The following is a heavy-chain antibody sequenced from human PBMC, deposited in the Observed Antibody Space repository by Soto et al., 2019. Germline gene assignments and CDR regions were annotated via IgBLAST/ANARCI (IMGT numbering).Heavy chain of an antibody. Sequence: QVQLVQSGAEVKKPGASVKVSCKASGYTFTSYGISWVRQAPGRGLEWMGWVSPYNGNRNYAEKVQGRVTMTTDTSTSIAYMELRSLKSDDTAVYYCARRYGDPSSASGFDYWGQGTQVTVTS. V-gene: IGHV1-18*01. J-gene: IGHJ4*02. CDR2: VSPYNGNR. CDR1: GYTFTSYG. CDR3: ARRYGDPSSASGFDY. D-gene: IGHD4-17*01.